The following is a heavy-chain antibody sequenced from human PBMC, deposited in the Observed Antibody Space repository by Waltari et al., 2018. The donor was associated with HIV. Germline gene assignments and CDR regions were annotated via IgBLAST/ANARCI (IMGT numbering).Heavy chain of an antibody. CDR1: GGTFSSYA. CDR2: IIPILGIA. D-gene: IGHD4-4*01. CDR3: ASFTVTHLYYYYGMDV. V-gene: IGHV1-69*04. Sequence: QVQLVQSGAEVKKPGSSVKVSCKASGGTFSSYAISWVRQAPGQGLEWMGRIIPILGIANYAQKFQGRVTITADKSTSTAYMELSSLRSEDTAVYYCASFTVTHLYYYYGMDVWGQGTTVTVSS. J-gene: IGHJ6*02.